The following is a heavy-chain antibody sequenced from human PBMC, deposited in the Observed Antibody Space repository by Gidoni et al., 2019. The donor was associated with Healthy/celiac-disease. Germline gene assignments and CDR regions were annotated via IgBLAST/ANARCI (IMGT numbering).Heavy chain of an antibody. J-gene: IGHJ4*02. CDR3: ARSIGLSGWYFDY. V-gene: IGHV1-3*01. Sequence: QVQLVQYGAEVKKPGASVKVSCKASGYTFTSYAMHWVRQAPGQRLEWMGWINAGNGNTKYSQKFQGRVTITRDTSASTAYMELSSLRSEDTAVYYCARSIGLSGWYFDYWGQGTLVTVSS. D-gene: IGHD6-19*01. CDR2: INAGNGNT. CDR1: GYTFTSYA.